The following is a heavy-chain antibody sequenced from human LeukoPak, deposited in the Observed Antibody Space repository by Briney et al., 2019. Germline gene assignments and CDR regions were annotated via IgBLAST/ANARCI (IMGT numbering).Heavy chain of an antibody. CDR2: ISSSGSTI. Sequence: GGSLRLSCAASGFTFSDYYMSWIRQAPGKGLEWVSYISSSGSTIYYADSVKGRFTISRDNAKNSLYLQMNSPRAEDTAVYYCAREMWRGFVDYWGQGTLVTVSS. CDR3: AREMWRGFVDY. V-gene: IGHV3-11*01. D-gene: IGHD3-3*01. J-gene: IGHJ4*02. CDR1: GFTFSDYY.